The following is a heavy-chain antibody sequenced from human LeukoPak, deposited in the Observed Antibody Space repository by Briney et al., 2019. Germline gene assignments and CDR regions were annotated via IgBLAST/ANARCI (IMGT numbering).Heavy chain of an antibody. Sequence: GGSLRLSCAASGFTFSNYWMHWVRQAPGKGLVWVSRIHSDGSTTIYADSVKGRFTISRDNAKNTLYLKMDSLRAEDTAIYYCARATTPALVVAGNYWGQGTLVTVSS. J-gene: IGHJ4*02. CDR2: IHSDGSTT. CDR3: ARATTPALVVAGNY. D-gene: IGHD6-19*01. V-gene: IGHV3-74*01. CDR1: GFTFSNYW.